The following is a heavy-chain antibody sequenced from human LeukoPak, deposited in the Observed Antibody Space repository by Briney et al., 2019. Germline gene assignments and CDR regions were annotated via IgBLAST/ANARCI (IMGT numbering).Heavy chain of an antibody. Sequence: GGSLRLSCAASGFTVSSNYMSLVRQAPGKGLEWVSVIYSGGSTYYADSVKGRFTISRDNSKNTLYLQMNSLRAEDTAVYYCARDRTMVRGVIAGYYYGMDVWGQGTTVTVSS. CDR3: ARDRTMVRGVIAGYYYGMDV. J-gene: IGHJ6*02. CDR1: GFTVSSNY. D-gene: IGHD3-10*01. CDR2: IYSGGST. V-gene: IGHV3-66*02.